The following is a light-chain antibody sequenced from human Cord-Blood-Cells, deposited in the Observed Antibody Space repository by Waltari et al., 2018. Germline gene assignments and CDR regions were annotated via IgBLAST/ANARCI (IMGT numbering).Light chain of an antibody. Sequence: QSALTQPASVSGSPGQSITISCTGTSSDVGRYNLVSWYQQHPGKAPNLMIYEGSKRPSGGSNRFAGAKSGNTASLTISGLQAEDEADYYCCAYAGSSTVVVFGGGTKLTVL. CDR3: CAYAGSSTVVV. J-gene: IGLJ2*01. CDR1: SSDVGRYNL. V-gene: IGLV2-23*03. CDR2: EGS.